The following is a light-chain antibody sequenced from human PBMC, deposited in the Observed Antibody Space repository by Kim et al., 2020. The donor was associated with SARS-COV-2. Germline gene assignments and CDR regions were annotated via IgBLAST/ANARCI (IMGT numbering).Light chain of an antibody. CDR2: GAS. V-gene: IGKV3-15*01. CDR3: QQYNNWPPYT. Sequence: GSPGERATLSCRASQSVSSNLAWYQQKPGQAPRLLIYGASTRATGIPARFSGSVSGTEFTLTISSLQSEDFAVYYCQQYNNWPPYTFGQGTKLEIK. J-gene: IGKJ2*01. CDR1: QSVSSN.